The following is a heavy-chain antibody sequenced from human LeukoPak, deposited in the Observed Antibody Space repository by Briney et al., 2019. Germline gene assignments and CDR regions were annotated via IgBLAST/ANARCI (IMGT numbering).Heavy chain of an antibody. CDR1: GFTFSSYA. CDR3: AKNGGDDSSGYYIYYFDY. J-gene: IGHJ4*02. Sequence: PGGSLRLSCAASGFTFSSYAMNWVRQAPGKGLEWVSTISNSGGGTDYADSVKGRFTISRDNSKNTLYLQMNSLRAEDTAVYYCAKNGGDDSSGYYIYYFDYWGQGTLVTVSS. V-gene: IGHV3-23*01. D-gene: IGHD3-22*01. CDR2: ISNSGGGT.